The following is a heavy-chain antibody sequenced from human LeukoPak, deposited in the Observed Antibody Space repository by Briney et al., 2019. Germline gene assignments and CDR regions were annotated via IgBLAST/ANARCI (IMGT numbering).Heavy chain of an antibody. CDR3: ARGGHDSSGYYYVYYFDY. J-gene: IGHJ4*02. D-gene: IGHD3-22*01. CDR1: GGSISSYY. Sequence: PSETLSLTCTVSGGSISSYYWSWIRQPPGKGLEWIGYIYYSGSTNYNPSLKSRVTISVDTSKNQFSLKLSSVSAADTAVYYCARGGHDSSGYYYVYYFDYWGQGTLVTVSS. V-gene: IGHV4-59*08. CDR2: IYYSGST.